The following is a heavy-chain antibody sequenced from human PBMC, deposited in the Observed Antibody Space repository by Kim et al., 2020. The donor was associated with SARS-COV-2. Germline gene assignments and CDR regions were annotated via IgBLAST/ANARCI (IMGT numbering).Heavy chain of an antibody. CDR1: GGSVSSGSYY. Sequence: SETLSLTCTVSGGSVSSGSYYWSWIRQPPGKGLEWIGYIYYSGSTNYNPSLKSRVTISVDTSKNQFSLKLSSVTAADTAVYYCATLDSSGWIGVPAYWGQGTLVTVSS. CDR2: IYYSGST. V-gene: IGHV4-61*01. CDR3: ATLDSSGWIGVPAY. J-gene: IGHJ4*02. D-gene: IGHD6-19*01.